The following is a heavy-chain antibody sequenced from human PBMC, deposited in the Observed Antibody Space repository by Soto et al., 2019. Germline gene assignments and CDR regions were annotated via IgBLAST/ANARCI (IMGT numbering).Heavy chain of an antibody. Sequence: PSETLSLTCTVSGGSISSYYWSWIRQPPGKGLEWIGYIYYSGSTNYNPSLKSRVTISVDTSKNQFSLKLSSVTAADTAVYYCARLRGYRFDYWGQGTLVTVSS. D-gene: IGHD5-18*01. J-gene: IGHJ4*02. V-gene: IGHV4-59*01. CDR1: GGSISSYY. CDR3: ARLRGYRFDY. CDR2: IYYSGST.